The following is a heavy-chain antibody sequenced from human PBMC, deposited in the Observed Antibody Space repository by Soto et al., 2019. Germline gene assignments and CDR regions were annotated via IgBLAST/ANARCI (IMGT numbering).Heavy chain of an antibody. Sequence: ASVKVSCKTSGYTFADYGINWVRQAPGQGLEWMGWISVYNDDTNYAQNLQDRVTMTTDTSTSTAYLELRGLRSDDTAVYYCARADAVITINFDYWGQGTLVTVSS. D-gene: IGHD3-9*01. V-gene: IGHV1-18*01. J-gene: IGHJ4*02. CDR2: ISVYNDDT. CDR3: ARADAVITINFDY. CDR1: GYTFADYG.